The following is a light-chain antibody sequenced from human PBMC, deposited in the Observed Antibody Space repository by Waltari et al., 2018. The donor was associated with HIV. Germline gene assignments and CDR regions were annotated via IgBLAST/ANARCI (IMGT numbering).Light chain of an antibody. CDR3: AAWDDSLSAFYV. Sequence: QSVLTQPPSASGTPGQRVTISCSGSSSNVHWYQKFPGTAPKLLIYRNNQRPSGVPDRFSGSKSGTSASLAISGLRSEDEADYYCAAWDDSLSAFYVFGTGTKVTVL. V-gene: IGLV1-47*01. J-gene: IGLJ1*01. CDR2: RNN. CDR1: SSN.